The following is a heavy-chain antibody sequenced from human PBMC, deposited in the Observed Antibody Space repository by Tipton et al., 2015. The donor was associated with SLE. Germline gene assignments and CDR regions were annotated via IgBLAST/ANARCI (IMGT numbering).Heavy chain of an antibody. V-gene: IGHV4-34*01. D-gene: IGHD3-10*01. CDR2: INHSGST. J-gene: IGHJ4*02. Sequence: TLSLTCAVYGGSFSGYYWSWIRQPPGKGLEWIGEINHSGSTNYNPSLKSRVTISVDTSKNQFSLKLSSVTAADTAVYYCARRGGYFDYWGQGTLVTVSS. CDR1: GGSFSGYY. CDR3: ARRGGYFDY.